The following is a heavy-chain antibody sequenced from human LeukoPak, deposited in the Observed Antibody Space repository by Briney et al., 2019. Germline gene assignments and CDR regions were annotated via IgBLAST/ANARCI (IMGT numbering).Heavy chain of an antibody. CDR1: GGSISSSRYS. CDR3: ARRLSPYSYGYSAYDY. Sequence: PSETLSLTCTVSGGSISSSRYSWGWIRQPPGKGLEWIGSIYYSGSTYYNPSLKSRVTISVDTSKNQFSLRLSSVTAADTAVYYCARRLSPYSYGYSAYDYWGQGTLVTVSS. D-gene: IGHD5-18*01. V-gene: IGHV4-39*01. J-gene: IGHJ4*02. CDR2: IYYSGST.